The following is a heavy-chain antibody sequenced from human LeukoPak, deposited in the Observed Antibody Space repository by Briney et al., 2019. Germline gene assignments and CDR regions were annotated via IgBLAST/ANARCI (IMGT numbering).Heavy chain of an antibody. CDR1: GYSISSGYY. D-gene: IGHD3-22*01. J-gene: IGHJ4*02. CDR2: IYHSRST. Sequence: SETLSLTCTVSGYSISSGYYWDWIRQPPGKGLEWIGNIYHSRSTYYNPSLKSRVTISVDTSKNQFSLKLNSVTAADTAVYYCAKHSGYYHPYYIDHWGQGTLVTVSS. V-gene: IGHV4-38-2*02. CDR3: AKHSGYYHPYYIDH.